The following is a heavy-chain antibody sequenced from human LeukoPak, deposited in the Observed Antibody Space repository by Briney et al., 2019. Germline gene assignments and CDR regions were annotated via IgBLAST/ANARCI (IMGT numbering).Heavy chain of an antibody. J-gene: IGHJ3*02. CDR2: ISSSSSTI. CDR3: PTNVRDAFDI. CDR1: GFTFSSYG. Sequence: GGSLRLSCAASGFTFSSYGMTWVRQAPGKGLEWVSYISSSSSTIYYADPVKGRFTISRENAKNSLYLQMNSLRAGDTAVYYCPTNVRDAFDIWGQGTMVTVSS. V-gene: IGHV3-48*01.